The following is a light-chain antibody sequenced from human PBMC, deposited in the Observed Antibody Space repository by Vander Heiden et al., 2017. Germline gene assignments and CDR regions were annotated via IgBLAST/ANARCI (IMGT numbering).Light chain of an antibody. Sequence: SPKSRPITHRPAAASYSRSINSLVYNGRSERLSWYHQRPGKAPRRLVYDVSRREYGVPARFSGRGSGTEFTLKISRVEADDVGIYFCKKNTRWPRTFGQGTKVEIK. J-gene: IGKJ1*01. CDR3: KKNTRWPRT. CDR2: DVS. CDR1: NSLVYNGRSER. V-gene: IGKV2-30*01.